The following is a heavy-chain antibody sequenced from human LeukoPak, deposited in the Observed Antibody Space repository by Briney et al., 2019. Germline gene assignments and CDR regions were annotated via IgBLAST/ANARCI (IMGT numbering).Heavy chain of an antibody. CDR3: ARAAYCSSTSCYGDAFDI. CDR2: IYYSGST. J-gene: IGHJ3*02. V-gene: IGHV4-39*07. CDR1: GGSISSSSYY. D-gene: IGHD2-2*01. Sequence: SETLSLTCTVSGGSISSSSYYWGWIRQPPGKGLEWIGSIYYSGSTYYNPSLKSRVTISVDTSKNQFSLKLSSVTAADTAVYYCARAAYCSSTSCYGDAFDIWGQGTMVTVSS.